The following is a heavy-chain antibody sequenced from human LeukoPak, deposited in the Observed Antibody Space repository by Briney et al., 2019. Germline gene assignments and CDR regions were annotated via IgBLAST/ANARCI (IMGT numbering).Heavy chain of an antibody. D-gene: IGHD2-2*01. CDR1: GGSISRTSYY. V-gene: IGHV4-39*01. J-gene: IGHJ4*02. CDR2: IYYSGST. CDR3: ASGDIVVVPAAMDY. Sequence: SETLSLTCTVSGGSISRTSYYWGWIRQPPGKGLEWIGSIYYSGSTYYNPSLKSRVTISVDTSKNQFSLKLSSVTAADTAVYYCASGDIVVVPAAMDYWGQGTLVTVSS.